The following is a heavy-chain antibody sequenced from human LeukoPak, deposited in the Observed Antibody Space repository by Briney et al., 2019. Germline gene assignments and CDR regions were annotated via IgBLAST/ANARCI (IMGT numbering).Heavy chain of an antibody. CDR2: IRQDGTDK. D-gene: IGHD4/OR15-4a*01. Sequence: PGGSLRLPCAASGFTFSNYWMSWVRQAPGKGLEWVANIRQDGTDKQYVDSVKGRFTISRDNAKDSLFLQMNSLRPEDTAVYYCAREKNRVVLTAPLQYWGQGTLVTVSS. V-gene: IGHV3-7*01. CDR1: GFTFSNYW. CDR3: AREKNRVVLTAPLQY. J-gene: IGHJ4*02.